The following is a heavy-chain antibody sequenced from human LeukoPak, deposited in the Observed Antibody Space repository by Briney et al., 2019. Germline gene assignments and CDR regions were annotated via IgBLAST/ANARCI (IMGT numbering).Heavy chain of an antibody. CDR2: ISDTGGST. CDR3: AKRGVVIRVILVGFHKQAYYFDS. CDR1: GITLSNYG. V-gene: IGHV3-23*01. J-gene: IGHJ4*02. D-gene: IGHD3-22*01. Sequence: GGSMRLSCAVSGITLSNYGMSWVRQAPGKGLEWVAGISDTGGSTNYADSVKGRFTISRDSPKNTLYLQMNSLRAEDTAVYFCAKRGVVIRVILVGFHKQAYYFDSWGQGALVTVSS.